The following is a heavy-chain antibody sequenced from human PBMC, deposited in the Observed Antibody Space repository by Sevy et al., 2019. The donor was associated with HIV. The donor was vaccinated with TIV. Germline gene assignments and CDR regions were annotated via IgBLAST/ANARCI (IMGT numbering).Heavy chain of an antibody. J-gene: IGHJ4*02. CDR2: ISPFNGDT. D-gene: IGHD2-15*01. CDR3: ARAYCSGGSCYSLAY. CDR1: GYTFTSYR. V-gene: IGHV1-18*01. Sequence: ASVKVSCQASGYTFTSYRIYWVRQAPGQGLEWMGWISPFNGDTNYAQKLQGRVTMITDTSTNTAYMEMRSLRSDGTAVYYCARAYCSGGSCYSLAYWGQGTLVTVSS.